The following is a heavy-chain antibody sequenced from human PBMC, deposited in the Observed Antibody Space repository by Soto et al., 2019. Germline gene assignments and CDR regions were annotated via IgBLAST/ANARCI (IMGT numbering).Heavy chain of an antibody. CDR1: GFTFSSYG. V-gene: IGHV3-33*01. CDR2: IWYDGSNK. CDR3: ARGNGHFDY. J-gene: IGHJ4*02. Sequence: QVQLVESGGGVVQPGRSLRLSCAASGFTFSSYGMHWVRQAPGKGLERVAVIWYDGSNKYYADSVKGRFTISRYKSKNTLYLQRNSLRAEDTAVYYCARGNGHFDYWGQGTLVTVSS.